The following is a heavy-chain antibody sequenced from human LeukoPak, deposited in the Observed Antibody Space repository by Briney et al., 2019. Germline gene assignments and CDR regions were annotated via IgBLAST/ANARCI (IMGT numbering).Heavy chain of an antibody. Sequence: ETSETLSLTCAVSGVSINTCCYYWTGIRQPPGKGLEWIGYKYYSGSTRYNSSLRSRLSLSSDTSNNQFSLKLSSVTAADTAVYYCARGRSFGFDFDSWGQGTLVIVSS. J-gene: IGHJ4*02. D-gene: IGHD3-3*02. CDR1: GVSINTCCYY. CDR2: KYYSGST. CDR3: ARGRSFGFDFDS. V-gene: IGHV4-61*01.